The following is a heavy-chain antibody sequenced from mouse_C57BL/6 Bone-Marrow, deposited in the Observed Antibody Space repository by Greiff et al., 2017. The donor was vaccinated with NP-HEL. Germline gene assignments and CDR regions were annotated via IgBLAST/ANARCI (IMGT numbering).Heavy chain of an antibody. CDR2: ISSGGSYT. Sequence: EVKVVESGGDLVKPGGSLKLSCAASGFTFSSYGMSWVRQTPDKRLEWVATISSGGSYTYYPDSVKGRFTISRDNAKNTLYLQMSSLKSEDTAMYYCARRGVTNYWYFDVWGTGTTVTVSS. CDR3: ARRGVTNYWYFDV. J-gene: IGHJ1*03. D-gene: IGHD2-1*01. V-gene: IGHV5-6*02. CDR1: GFTFSSYG.